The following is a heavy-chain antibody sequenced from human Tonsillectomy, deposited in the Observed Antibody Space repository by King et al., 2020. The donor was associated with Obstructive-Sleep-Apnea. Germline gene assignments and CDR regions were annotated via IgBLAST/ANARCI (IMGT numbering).Heavy chain of an antibody. D-gene: IGHD1-1*01. CDR2: VNPNSGDT. CDR1: GYAFTRYF. CDR3: ARGNWLYFDY. J-gene: IGHJ4*02. Sequence: QLVQSGAELKKPGASVRVSCRASGYAFTRYFIHWFRQAPGQGLEWMGWVNPNSGDTNYAQRVQARVSMSRDTSFNTSYMELSRLTSDDTAVFYCARGNWLYFDYWGQGTLVPVSP. V-gene: IGHV1-2*02.